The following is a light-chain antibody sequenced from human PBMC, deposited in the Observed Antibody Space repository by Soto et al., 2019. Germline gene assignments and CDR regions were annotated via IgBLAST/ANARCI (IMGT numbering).Light chain of an antibody. CDR2: AAP. J-gene: IGKJ2*01. Sequence: DIQMTQSPSSLSASVGDRVTITCRASQSINTYLNWYQQKPGKAPNLLIYAAPNLQSGVPSRFSGSGSGTDFTLTISSLQTEDIATYYCQQSYGTPMYTFGQGTKLEIK. CDR3: QQSYGTPMYT. V-gene: IGKV1-39*01. CDR1: QSINTY.